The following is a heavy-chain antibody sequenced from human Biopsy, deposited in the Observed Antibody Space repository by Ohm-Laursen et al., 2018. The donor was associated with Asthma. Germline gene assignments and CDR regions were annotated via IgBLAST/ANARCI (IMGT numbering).Heavy chain of an antibody. CDR2: ISYDGNHK. CDR1: GFMFRSFG. Sequence: SLRLSCAASGFMFRSFGMHWVRQAPGKGLEWVAVISYDGNHKFYEDSVKGRFTISRDNSKNTLYLHMNSLRVEDTAVYYCARGLDYLGRSGFDYWGQGTLVTVSS. J-gene: IGHJ4*02. CDR3: ARGLDYLGRSGFDY. V-gene: IGHV3-30*03. D-gene: IGHD3-16*01.